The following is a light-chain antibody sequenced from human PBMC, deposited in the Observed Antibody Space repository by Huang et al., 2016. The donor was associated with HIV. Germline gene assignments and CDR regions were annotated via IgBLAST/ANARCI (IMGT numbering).Light chain of an antibody. CDR3: QQRNNWPPWT. V-gene: IGKV3-11*01. J-gene: IGKJ1*01. Sequence: EIVLTQSPATLSLSPGEGATLSCRASQSIGSYLAWYQQRPGQAPRLLIYDASTRATGIPARFSGRGSGTDFTLNISSLEPEDFAVYYCQQRNNWPPWTFGQGTKVELK. CDR2: DAS. CDR1: QSIGSY.